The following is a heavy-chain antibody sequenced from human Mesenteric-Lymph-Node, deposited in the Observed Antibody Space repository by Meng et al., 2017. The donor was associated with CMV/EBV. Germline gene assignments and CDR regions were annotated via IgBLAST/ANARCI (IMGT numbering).Heavy chain of an antibody. CDR3: ARAERWLHALVSAFDI. CDR1: GYTFTGYY. CDR2: INPNSGGT. J-gene: IGHJ3*02. Sequence: ASVKVSCKASGYTFTGYYMHWVRQAPGQGLEWMGWINPNSGGTNYAQKFQGRVTMTRDTSISTAYMELSSLRSEDTAVYYCARAERWLHALVSAFDIWGQGTMVTVSS. D-gene: IGHD5-24*01. V-gene: IGHV1-2*02.